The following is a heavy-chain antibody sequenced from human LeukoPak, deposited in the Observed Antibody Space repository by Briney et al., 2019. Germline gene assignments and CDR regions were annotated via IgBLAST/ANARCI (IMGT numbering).Heavy chain of an antibody. CDR2: IRRISSII. D-gene: IGHD5-12*01. CDR1: GFTLSNYS. V-gene: IGHV3-48*01. CDR3: ARAITPVYYFDY. Sequence: GGALRLSCAASGFTLSNYSMNWVRQAPAKGLEWVSYIRRISSIIYYADSVNGRFTISRDNSKNTLYLQMNSLSAEDTAVYYCARAITPVYYFDYWGQGPLVTVSS. J-gene: IGHJ4*02.